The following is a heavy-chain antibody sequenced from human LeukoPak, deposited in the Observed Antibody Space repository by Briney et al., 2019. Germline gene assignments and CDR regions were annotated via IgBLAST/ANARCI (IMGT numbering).Heavy chain of an antibody. CDR2: ISNDGSRK. V-gene: IGHV3-30*03. Sequence: GGSLRLSCAASGFTFSRHGMHWVRQAPGKGLEWVAIISNDGSRKYYAHTVEGRFTISRDNSKNTLYLQMDSLRAEDTAVYYCARDRAWNYFDYWGQGTLVTVSS. D-gene: IGHD3-3*01. CDR3: ARDRAWNYFDY. CDR1: GFTFSRHG. J-gene: IGHJ4*02.